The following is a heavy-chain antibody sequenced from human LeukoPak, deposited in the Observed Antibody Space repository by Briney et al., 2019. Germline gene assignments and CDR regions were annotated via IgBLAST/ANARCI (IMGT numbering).Heavy chain of an antibody. Sequence: ASVKVSCKASGYTFTGYYMHWVRQAPRQGLEWMGWINPNSGGTNYAQKFQGRVTMTRDTSISTAYMELSRLRSDDTAVYYCARGGGSYYATSDYWGQGTLVTVSS. J-gene: IGHJ4*02. CDR1: GYTFTGYY. D-gene: IGHD1-26*01. V-gene: IGHV1-2*02. CDR2: INPNSGGT. CDR3: ARGGGSYYATSDY.